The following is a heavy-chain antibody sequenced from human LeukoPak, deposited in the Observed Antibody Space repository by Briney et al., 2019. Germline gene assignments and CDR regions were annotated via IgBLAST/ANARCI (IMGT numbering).Heavy chain of an antibody. CDR2: ISGRGGSR. CDR1: GFAFSSYA. V-gene: IGHV3-23*01. J-gene: IGHJ5*02. CDR3: ARVMGASAAS. D-gene: IGHD2-15*01. Sequence: GSLRLSCAASGFAFSSYAMTWVRPAPGEGLEWVSGISGRGGSRYYADAVKGRFSISRDNSENTLLLQMNSLRAEDTGIYFCARVMGASAASWGQGTLVAVSS.